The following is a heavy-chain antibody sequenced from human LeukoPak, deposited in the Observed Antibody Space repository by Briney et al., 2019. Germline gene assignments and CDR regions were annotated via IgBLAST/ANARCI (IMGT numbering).Heavy chain of an antibody. D-gene: IGHD3-10*01. CDR1: GGSISGYY. CDR3: ARYYYGSGSYENWFDP. CDR2: IYYSGST. V-gene: IGHV4-59*01. J-gene: IGHJ5*02. Sequence: SETLSLTCTVSGGSISGYYWSWIRQPPGKGLEWIGYIYYSGSTNYNPSLKSRVTISVDTSKNQFSLKLSSVTAADTAVYYCARYYYGSGSYENWFDPWGQGTLVTVSS.